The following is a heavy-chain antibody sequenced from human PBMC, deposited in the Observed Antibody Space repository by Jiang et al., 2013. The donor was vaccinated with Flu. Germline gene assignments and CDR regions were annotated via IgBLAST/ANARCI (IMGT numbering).Heavy chain of an antibody. CDR2: MSSSGTI. D-gene: IGHD3-3*01. V-gene: IGHV4-59*11. J-gene: IGHJ4*02. CDR3: ARYYDFWNGLDY. CDR1: GGSISSHY. Sequence: TCTVSGGSISSHYWGWIRQPPGKRLEWIGYMSSSGTINYNPSLRSRVTISLDTSRNQFSLRLSSVTAADTAVYYCARYYDFWNGLDYWGQGTLVTVSS.